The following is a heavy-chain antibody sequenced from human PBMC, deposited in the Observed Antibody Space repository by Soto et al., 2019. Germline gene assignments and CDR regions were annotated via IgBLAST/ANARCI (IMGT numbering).Heavy chain of an antibody. CDR2: VWYDGSNG. Sequence: PVGSLRLSCTASGFIFSNFGMRWVRQAPGKGLEWVAGVWYDGSNGVSAESVKGRFTISRDNSKNTLYLQMTSLRAEDTAVYYCARDPRTARASAMDVRGQGTTVTVSS. CDR1: GFIFSNFG. CDR3: ARDPRTARASAMDV. J-gene: IGHJ6*02. D-gene: IGHD6-6*01. V-gene: IGHV3-33*01.